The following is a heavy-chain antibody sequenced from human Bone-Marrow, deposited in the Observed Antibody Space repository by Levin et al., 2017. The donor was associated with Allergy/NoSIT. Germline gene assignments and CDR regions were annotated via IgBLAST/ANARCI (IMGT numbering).Heavy chain of an antibody. D-gene: IGHD4-17*01. Sequence: PGGSLRLSCAASGFTFSSYAMSWVRQAPGKGLEWVSAISGSGGSTYYADSVKGRFTISRDNSKNTLYLQMNSLRAEDTAVYYCAKDKLDYGRRQLYYMDVWGKGTTVTVSS. V-gene: IGHV3-23*01. CDR3: AKDKLDYGRRQLYYMDV. CDR1: GFTFSSYA. J-gene: IGHJ6*03. CDR2: ISGSGGST.